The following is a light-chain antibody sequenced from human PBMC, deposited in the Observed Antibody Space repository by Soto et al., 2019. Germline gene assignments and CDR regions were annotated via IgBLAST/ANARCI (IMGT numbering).Light chain of an antibody. CDR1: QDITKF. Sequence: IQMTQSPSSVSASVGDRITITCRASQDITKFLAWYQQTPGKAPKLLIRGASTLHSGVPSRFSGSGSGTDFTLKISRVEAEDVGVYYCMQALQTPITFGQGTRLEIK. V-gene: IGKV1-6*02. J-gene: IGKJ5*01. CDR3: MQALQTPIT. CDR2: GAS.